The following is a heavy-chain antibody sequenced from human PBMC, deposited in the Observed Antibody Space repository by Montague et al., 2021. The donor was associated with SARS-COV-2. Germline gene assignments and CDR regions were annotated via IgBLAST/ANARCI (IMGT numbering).Heavy chain of an antibody. CDR2: VYYNGTT. J-gene: IGHJ3*02. V-gene: IGHV4-59*13. Sequence: SETLSLTCSVSGGSFRAYFWSWIRQPPGTRLEWIGGVYYNGTTDYNPSLKSRVNISLDTSTTQLSLNMASVTSVATGVYYCARARAAFDMWGRGTMVTVSS. CDR1: GGSFRAYF. CDR3: ARARAAFDM.